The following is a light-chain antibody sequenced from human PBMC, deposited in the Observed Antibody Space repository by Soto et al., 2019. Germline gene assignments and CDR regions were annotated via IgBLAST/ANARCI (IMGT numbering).Light chain of an antibody. CDR3: QSFDTNLRGSV. J-gene: IGLJ3*02. CDR1: SSNIGAGYD. CDR2: GNN. V-gene: IGLV1-40*01. Sequence: QLVLTQPPSVSGAPGQRVTISCSGTSSNIGAGYDVHWYHQLPGTAPKLLIFGNNNRPSGVPARFSASRSGTSASLAITGLQAEDEADYCQSFDTNLRGSVFGGGTQLTVL.